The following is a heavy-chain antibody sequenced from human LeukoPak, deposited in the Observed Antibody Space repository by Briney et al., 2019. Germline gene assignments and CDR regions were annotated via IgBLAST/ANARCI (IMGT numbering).Heavy chain of an antibody. CDR3: ARGGSYINSSPSFDY. CDR2: ISPTGST. Sequence: KSSDPLSLTCTVSGGSVSSYYWRWIRQPAGKGLEWIGRISPTGSTNYSPSLKSRVTMSGDTSKNQFSLKLSSVTAADTAVYYCARGGSYINSSPSFDYWGQGTLVTVSS. D-gene: IGHD6-6*01. V-gene: IGHV4-4*07. CDR1: GGSVSSYY. J-gene: IGHJ4*02.